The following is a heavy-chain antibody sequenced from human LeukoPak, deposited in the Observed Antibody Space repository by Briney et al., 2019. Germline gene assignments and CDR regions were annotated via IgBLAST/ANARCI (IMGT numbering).Heavy chain of an antibody. Sequence: GGSLRLSCAASGFTFSSYSMSWVRQAPGKGLEWVSSISSSSSYIYYADSVKGRFTISRDNAKNSLYLQMNSLRAEDTAVYYCARGRGRPPQATCMDVWGKGTTVTISS. CDR3: ARGRGRPPQATCMDV. D-gene: IGHD3-10*01. V-gene: IGHV3-21*01. J-gene: IGHJ6*03. CDR1: GFTFSSYS. CDR2: ISSSSSYI.